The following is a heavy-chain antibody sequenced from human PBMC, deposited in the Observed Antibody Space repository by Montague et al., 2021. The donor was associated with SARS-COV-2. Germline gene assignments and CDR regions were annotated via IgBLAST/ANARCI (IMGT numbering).Heavy chain of an antibody. CDR1: GASINSDSYY. CDR3: ARRQDYFGAGSYISDV. Sequence: SETLSLTCTVSGASINSDSYYRDWIRQPPGKGLEWIGSIGNSGSTSYISSLESRLTISEDTPKKQFSLRLTSVTAADTAMYYCARRQDYFGAGSYISDVWGQGIMVTVSS. CDR2: IGNSGST. J-gene: IGHJ3*01. D-gene: IGHD3-10*01. V-gene: IGHV4-39*01.